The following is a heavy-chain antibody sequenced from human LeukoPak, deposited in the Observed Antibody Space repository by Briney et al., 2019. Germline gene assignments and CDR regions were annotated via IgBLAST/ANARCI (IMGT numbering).Heavy chain of an antibody. D-gene: IGHD3-3*01. CDR3: ANDGSGCAWKWFDP. J-gene: IGHJ5*02. Sequence: PGGSLRLSCAASGFTFTSYGFLWVRQAPGKGLEGVAVIWYDGSNKYYVDSVKGRFTISRDNSKNTLYLQMNSLTAEDTAVYYCANDGSGCAWKWFDPWGQGTLVTVSS. CDR2: IWYDGSNK. CDR1: GFTFTSYG. V-gene: IGHV3-33*06.